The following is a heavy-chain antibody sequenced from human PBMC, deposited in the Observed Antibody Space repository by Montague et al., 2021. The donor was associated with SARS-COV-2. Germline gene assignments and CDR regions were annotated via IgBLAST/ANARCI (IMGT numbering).Heavy chain of an antibody. CDR1: GSSISSYY. J-gene: IGHJ4*02. CDR2: IYYSGST. Sequence: SKTLSLTCTVSGSSISSYYWSWIRQPPGKGLEWIGYIYYSGSTNYNPSLKSRVTISVDTSKNQFSLKLSSVTAADTAVYYCARDLGDYWGQGTLVTVSS. V-gene: IGHV4-59*13. CDR3: ARDLGDY.